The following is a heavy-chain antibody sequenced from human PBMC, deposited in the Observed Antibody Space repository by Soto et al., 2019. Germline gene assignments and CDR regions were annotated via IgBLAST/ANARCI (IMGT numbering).Heavy chain of an antibody. Sequence: QVQLQESGPGMVQPSQSLSLTCTVSVDSISSGGHYWSWIRQHPGKGLEWIGNVYYTGTTFSNPSLKSRVAMSVDTSKNQVSLKVSSVTAADTAVYYFARFNMVDTNSYFDYWGPGTLVTVSS. J-gene: IGHJ4*02. D-gene: IGHD3-10*01. V-gene: IGHV4-31*03. CDR3: ARFNMVDTNSYFDY. CDR2: VYYTGTT. CDR1: VDSISSGGHY.